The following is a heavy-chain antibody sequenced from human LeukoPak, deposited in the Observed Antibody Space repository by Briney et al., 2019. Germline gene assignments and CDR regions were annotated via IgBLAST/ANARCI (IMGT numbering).Heavy chain of an antibody. Sequence: PGGSLRLSCAASGFTFSPYWMHWVRQVPGKGLMWVSRINGDGSSTNYADSVKGRFTISRDNSKNTLYLQLNSLRAEDAAVYYCAKGVRGSYYYFDYWGQGTLVTVSS. CDR2: INGDGSST. D-gene: IGHD1-26*01. J-gene: IGHJ4*02. CDR3: AKGVRGSYYYFDY. V-gene: IGHV3-74*01. CDR1: GFTFSPYW.